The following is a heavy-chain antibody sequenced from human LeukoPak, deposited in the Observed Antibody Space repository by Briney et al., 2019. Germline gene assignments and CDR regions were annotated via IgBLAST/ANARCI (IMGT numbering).Heavy chain of an antibody. CDR1: GFTFSSYG. Sequence: PGGSLRLSCAASGFTFSSYGMHWVRQAPGKGLEWVAVIWYDGSNKYYADSVKGRFTISRDNSKNTLYLQMNSLRAEDTAVYYCARDPLPYCGGDCYLSYWGQGTLVTVSS. CDR3: ARDPLPYCGGDCYLSY. J-gene: IGHJ4*02. CDR2: IWYDGSNK. V-gene: IGHV3-33*01. D-gene: IGHD2-21*02.